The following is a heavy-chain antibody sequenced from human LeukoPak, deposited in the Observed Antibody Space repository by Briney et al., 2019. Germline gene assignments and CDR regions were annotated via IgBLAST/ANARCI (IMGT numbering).Heavy chain of an antibody. D-gene: IGHD2-15*01. J-gene: IGHJ3*02. V-gene: IGHV4-30-2*01. CDR2: IYHSGST. CDR1: GGSISSGGYS. CDR3: ASSQPSVGDAFDI. Sequence: SETLSLTCAVSGGSISSGGYSWSWIRQPPGKGLEWIGYIYHSGSTYYNPSLKTRVTISVDRSKNQFSLKLSSVTAADTAVYHCASSQPSVGDAFDIWGKGTMVTVSS.